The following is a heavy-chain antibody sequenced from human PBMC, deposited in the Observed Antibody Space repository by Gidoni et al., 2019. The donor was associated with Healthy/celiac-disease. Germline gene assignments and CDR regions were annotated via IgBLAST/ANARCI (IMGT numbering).Heavy chain of an antibody. CDR2: IYHSGST. J-gene: IGHJ5*02. CDR1: GYSISSGYY. D-gene: IGHD6-13*01. V-gene: IGHV4-38-2*02. CDR3: ARDPRYSSSRIGFDP. Sequence: QVQLQESGPGLVQPSETLSLTCAVSGYSISSGYYWGWIRQPPGKGLEWIGSIYHSGSTYYNPSLKSRVTISVDTSKNQFSLKLSSVTAADTAVYYCARDPRYSSSRIGFDPWGQGTLVTVSS.